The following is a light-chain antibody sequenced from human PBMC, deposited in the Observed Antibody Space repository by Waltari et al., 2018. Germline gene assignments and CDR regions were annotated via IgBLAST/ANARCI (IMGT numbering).Light chain of an antibody. CDR2: WAS. J-gene: IGKJ4*01. V-gene: IGKV4-1*01. CDR3: QQYDTTPLT. CDR1: QSLLFSSNNKNY. Sequence: DIVMSQSPDSLAVSLGDRATINCKSSQSLLFSSNNKNYLAWYQQKPGQPPKLVMYWASMRESGVPDRFSGSGSGTDFTLTISSLQAEDVAVYYCQQYDTTPLTVGGGTKVEIK.